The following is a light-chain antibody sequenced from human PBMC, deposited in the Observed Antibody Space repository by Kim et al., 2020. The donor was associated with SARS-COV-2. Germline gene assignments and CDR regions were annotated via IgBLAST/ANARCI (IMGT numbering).Light chain of an antibody. CDR2: EAS. Sequence: DIQMTQSHSTLSASVGDGVTITCRASQSVSSWLAWYQQKPGKAPKLLIYEASNLQSGVPSRFSGSGSGTEFTLTISNLQSDDFATYYCQQYYLYSRTFGQGTKVDIK. J-gene: IGKJ1*01. V-gene: IGKV1-5*03. CDR1: QSVSSW. CDR3: QQYYLYSRT.